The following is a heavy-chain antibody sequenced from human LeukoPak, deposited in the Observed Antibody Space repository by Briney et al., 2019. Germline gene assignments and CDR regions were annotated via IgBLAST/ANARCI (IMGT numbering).Heavy chain of an antibody. J-gene: IGHJ6*01. D-gene: IGHD4-17*01. CDR2: ISGSGGST. CDR1: GFTFSSYA. Sequence: GGSLRLSCSASGFTFSSYAMNWVRQAPGKGLEWVSAISGSGGSTYYADSVKGRFTISRDNSKHTLYLQMNSLRAEDTAVYYCAKDSTVTLVYYYIGMDVSGEGTTVSVSS. CDR3: AKDSTVTLVYYYIGMDV. V-gene: IGHV3-23*01.